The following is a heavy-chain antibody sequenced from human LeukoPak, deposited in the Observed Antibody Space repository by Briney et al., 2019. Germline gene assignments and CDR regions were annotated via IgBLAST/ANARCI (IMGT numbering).Heavy chain of an antibody. CDR3: ARPTSGVPYNWFDP. Sequence: PSETLSLTCTVSGGSISSSSYYWGWIRQPPGKGLEWIGSIYYSGSTYYNPSLKSRVTISVDTSKNQFSLKLSSVTAADTAVYYCARPTSGVPYNWFDPWGQGTLVTVSS. D-gene: IGHD1-1*01. V-gene: IGHV4-39*07. CDR1: GGSISSSSYY. CDR2: IYYSGST. J-gene: IGHJ5*02.